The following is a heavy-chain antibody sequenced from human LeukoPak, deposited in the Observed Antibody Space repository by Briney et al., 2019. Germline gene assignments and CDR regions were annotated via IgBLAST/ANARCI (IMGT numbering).Heavy chain of an antibody. CDR2: ISSGSEK. Sequence: GRSLRLSCEASGFTFSIFPMHWVRQAPGKGLEWVALISSGSEKYYADSVEGRFTISRDNSKNMLYLQMNSLRADDTAVYYCARDLELSAVYYFDSWGQGTLVIVSS. D-gene: IGHD3-3*01. J-gene: IGHJ4*02. CDR1: GFTFSIFP. V-gene: IGHV3-30*04. CDR3: ARDLELSAVYYFDS.